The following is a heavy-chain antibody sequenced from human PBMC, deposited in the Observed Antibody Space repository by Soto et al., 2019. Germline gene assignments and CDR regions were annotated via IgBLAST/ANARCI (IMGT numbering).Heavy chain of an antibody. J-gene: IGHJ4*02. CDR1: GFTFSSYG. D-gene: IGHD2-8*02. Sequence: QVQLVESGGGVVQPGRSLRLSCAASGFTFSSYGMHWVRQAPGKGLEWVAVISKDGSVKYYADSVKGRFTISRDNSKDALYMQMNRLGAEETAAYYCTGEVASGYWGQGTLVTVSS. CDR3: TGEVASGY. CDR2: ISKDGSVK. V-gene: IGHV3-30*03.